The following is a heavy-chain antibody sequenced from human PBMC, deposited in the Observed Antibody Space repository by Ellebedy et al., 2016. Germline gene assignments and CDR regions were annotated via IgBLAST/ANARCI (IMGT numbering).Heavy chain of an antibody. Sequence: ASVKVSCKASGYTFTSYAMHWVRQAPGQRLEWMGWINPNNGGRKYAQQFQGRVTLTRDTSISTAYMELSRLKSDDTAMYYCTRGFSIAVAGNWFDPWGQGTLVTVSS. CDR3: TRGFSIAVAGNWFDP. J-gene: IGHJ5*02. CDR1: GYTFTSYA. V-gene: IGHV1-2*02. CDR2: INPNNGGR. D-gene: IGHD6-19*01.